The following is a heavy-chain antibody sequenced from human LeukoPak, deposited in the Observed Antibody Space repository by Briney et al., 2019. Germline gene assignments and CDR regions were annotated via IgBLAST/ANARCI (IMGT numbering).Heavy chain of an antibody. Sequence: GGSLRLSCAASGFTFSSYAMSWVRQAPGKGLEWVSGFSGSGNNTYYADFVKGRFTISRDNAKNTLYLQMNSLRAEDTAVYFCAKDHLPTCSNGYEYAGLDVWGQGTTVSVSS. J-gene: IGHJ6*02. CDR1: GFTFSSYA. CDR3: AKDHLPTCSNGYEYAGLDV. V-gene: IGHV3-23*01. D-gene: IGHD2-8*01. CDR2: FSGSGNNT.